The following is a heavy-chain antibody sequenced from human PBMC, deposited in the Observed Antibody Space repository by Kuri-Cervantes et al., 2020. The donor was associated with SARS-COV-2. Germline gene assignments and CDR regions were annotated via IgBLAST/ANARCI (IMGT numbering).Heavy chain of an antibody. V-gene: IGHV3-30*02. CDR2: IRYDGSNK. CDR1: GFTFSSYG. D-gene: IGHD6-19*01. CDR3: AKDVAVGAHGVFDY. J-gene: IGHJ4*02. Sequence: GGSLRLSCAASGFTFSSYGMHWVRQASGKGLEWVAFIRYDGSNKYYADSVKGRFTISRDNSKNTLYLQMNSLRAEDTAVYYCAKDVAVGAHGVFDYWGQGTLVTVSS.